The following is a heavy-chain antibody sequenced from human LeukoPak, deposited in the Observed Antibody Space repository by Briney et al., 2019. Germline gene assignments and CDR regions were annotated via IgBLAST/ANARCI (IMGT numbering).Heavy chain of an antibody. Sequence: AGGSLRLSCVASGFTFSRYRMNWVRQAPEKGLEWVSYISSSSSTIYYADSVKGRFTISRDNDKNSLYLQMNSLRDEDTAVYYCARDLVYYSSGGTVDPWGQGTLVTVSS. D-gene: IGHD3-10*01. J-gene: IGHJ5*02. CDR1: GFTFSRYR. CDR2: ISSSSSTI. V-gene: IGHV3-48*02. CDR3: ARDLVYYSSGGTVDP.